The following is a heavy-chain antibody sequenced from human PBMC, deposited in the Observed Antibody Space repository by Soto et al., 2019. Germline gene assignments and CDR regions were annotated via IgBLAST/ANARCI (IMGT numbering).Heavy chain of an antibody. CDR2: ISSNGSTI. CDR1: GVKFSSYS. V-gene: IGHV3-48*01. Sequence: GSLRISYEASGVKFSSYSMNWVRQAPGKGLEWVSYISSNGSTIYYADSVKGRFTISRDNSKNTLYLQMNSLRAEDTAVYYCARLCGYDSSGYYTDPFDYWGQGTLVTVSS. J-gene: IGHJ4*02. CDR3: ARLCGYDSSGYYTDPFDY. D-gene: IGHD3-22*01.